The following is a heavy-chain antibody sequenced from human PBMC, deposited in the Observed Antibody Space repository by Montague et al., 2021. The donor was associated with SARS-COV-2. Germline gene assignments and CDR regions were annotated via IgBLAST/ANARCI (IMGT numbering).Heavy chain of an antibody. V-gene: IGHV3-30-3*01. CDR1: GFTFSSYA. CDR3: ARDGDFVVVNDAFDF. Sequence: SLRLSCAASGFTFSSYATHWVRQAPGKGLEWAAVISYDGSNKYYADSVKGRFTISRDNSKNTLYLQMNSLRAEDTAVYYCARDGDFVVVNDAFDFWGQGTMVTVSS. J-gene: IGHJ3*01. D-gene: IGHD2-2*01. CDR2: ISYDGSNK.